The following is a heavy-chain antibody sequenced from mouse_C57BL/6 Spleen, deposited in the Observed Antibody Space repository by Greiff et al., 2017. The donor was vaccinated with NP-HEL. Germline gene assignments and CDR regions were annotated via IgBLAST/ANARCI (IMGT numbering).Heavy chain of an antibody. CDR3: AHIKFARCAY. J-gene: IGHJ3*01. CDR1: GYTFPSYW. Sequence: VQLQQSGAELAKPGASVKLSCKASGYTFPSYWMHWVKQRPGQGLEWIGYINPSSGYTKYNQKFKDKATLTAEKSSSTAYMQLCSLTYEGTAVYYSAHIKFARCAYWGEETLGTLS. V-gene: IGHV1-7*01. CDR2: INPSSGYT. D-gene: IGHD1-2*01.